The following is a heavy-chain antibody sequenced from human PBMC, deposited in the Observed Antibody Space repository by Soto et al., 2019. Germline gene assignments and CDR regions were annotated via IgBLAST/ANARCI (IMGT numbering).Heavy chain of an antibody. J-gene: IGHJ5*02. CDR1: GGSFGVYY. V-gene: IGHV4-34*01. D-gene: IGHD3-3*01. CDR3: ARGGRTIFGLVIDPSWFDP. Sequence: PSATLYLPYSVYGGSFGVYYLSWLRQPPGKGLEWIAEINHSGSTNYNPSLKSRVTISVDTSKNQFSLKLSSVTAADTAVYYCARGGRTIFGLVIDPSWFDPWGQGTLVTVSS. CDR2: INHSGST.